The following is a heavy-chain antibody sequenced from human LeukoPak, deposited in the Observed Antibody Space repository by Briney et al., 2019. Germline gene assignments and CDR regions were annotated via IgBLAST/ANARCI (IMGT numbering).Heavy chain of an antibody. CDR2: IHRGGST. CDR3: ARQGGVGFDY. V-gene: IGHV4-38-2*02. D-gene: IGHD1-26*01. CDR1: GYSISSGFY. J-gene: IGHJ4*02. Sequence: PSETLSLTCTVSGYSISSGFYWGWIRQPPGKGLEWIGTIHRGGSTSYNPSLKSRVTISVDTSKNQFSLKLSSVTAADTAVYYCARQGGVGFDYWGQGTLVTVSS.